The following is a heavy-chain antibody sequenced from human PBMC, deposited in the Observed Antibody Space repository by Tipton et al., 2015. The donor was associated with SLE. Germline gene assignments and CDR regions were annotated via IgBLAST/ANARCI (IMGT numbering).Heavy chain of an antibody. CDR1: GFTFSSYA. CDR3: ARDHGGSYYGWFDP. CDR2: ISGSGGST. V-gene: IGHV3-23*01. Sequence: SLRLSCAASGFTFSSYAMSWVRQAPGKGLEWVSAISGSGGSTYYADSVKGRFTISRDNSKNTLYLQMNSLRAEDTAVYYCARDHGGSYYGWFDPWGQGTLVTVSS. J-gene: IGHJ5*02. D-gene: IGHD1-26*01.